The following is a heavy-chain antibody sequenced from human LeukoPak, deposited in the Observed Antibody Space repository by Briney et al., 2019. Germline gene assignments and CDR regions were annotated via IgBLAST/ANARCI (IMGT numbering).Heavy chain of an antibody. V-gene: IGHV4-59*01. J-gene: IGHJ5*02. Sequence: SETLSLTCTVSGGSISSYYWSWIRQPPGKGLEWIGYIYYSGSTNYNPSLKSRVTISVDTSKNQFSLKLSSVTAADTAMYFCARTPTYCGGDCYYFDPWGQGTLVTVSS. CDR2: IYYSGST. CDR1: GGSISSYY. CDR3: ARTPTYCGGDCYYFDP. D-gene: IGHD2-21*02.